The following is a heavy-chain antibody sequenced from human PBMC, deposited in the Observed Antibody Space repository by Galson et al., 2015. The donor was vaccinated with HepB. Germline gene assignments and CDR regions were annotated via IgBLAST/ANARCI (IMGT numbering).Heavy chain of an antibody. CDR2: ISFDGSDK. J-gene: IGHJ4*02. CDR3: AKGGCSSPSCYISGF. V-gene: IGHV3-30*18. CDR1: GFTFSNYG. D-gene: IGHD2-2*02. Sequence: SLRLSCAASGFTFSNYGIHWVRQAPGKGLEWVAVISFDGSDKYYTDSVKGRFTISRDNSKNTLYLEMNSLRADDTALYYCAKGGCSSPSCYISGFWGQGTLVTVSS.